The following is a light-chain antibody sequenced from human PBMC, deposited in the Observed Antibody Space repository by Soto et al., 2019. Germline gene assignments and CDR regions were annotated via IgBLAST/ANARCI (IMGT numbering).Light chain of an antibody. Sequence: QSALTQPPSASGSPGQSVSISCTGTSRDVGGNNYVSWYQQHPGKAPKLMIYEVSKRPSGVPDRFSGSKSGNTASLTVSGLQAEDEADYFCLSYAGSTNYVFGTGTKLTVL. CDR3: LSYAGSTNYV. CDR2: EVS. J-gene: IGLJ1*01. CDR1: SRDVGGNNY. V-gene: IGLV2-8*01.